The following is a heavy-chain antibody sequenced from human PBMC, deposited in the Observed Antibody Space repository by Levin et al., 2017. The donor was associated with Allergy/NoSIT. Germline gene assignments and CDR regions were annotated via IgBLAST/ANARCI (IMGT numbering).Heavy chain of an antibody. D-gene: IGHD6-19*01. CDR1: GFTFSTYW. Sequence: LSLTCAASGFTFSTYWMHWVRQAPGKGLVWVSRTNTDGTTAHYADSVKGRFTISRDNAKNTLYLQMDSLGADDTAVYFCARGPAGGLGFDYWGQGALVTVSS. CDR2: TNTDGTTA. J-gene: IGHJ4*02. CDR3: ARGPAGGLGFDY. V-gene: IGHV3-74*01.